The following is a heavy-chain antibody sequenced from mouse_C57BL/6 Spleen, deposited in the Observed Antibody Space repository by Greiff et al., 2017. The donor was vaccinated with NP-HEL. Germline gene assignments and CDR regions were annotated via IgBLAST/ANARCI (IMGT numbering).Heavy chain of an antibody. J-gene: IGHJ2*01. Sequence: EVQLQQSVAELVRPGASVKLSCTASGFNIKNTYMHWVKQRPEQGLEWIGRIDPANGNTKYAPKFQGKATITADTSSNTAYLQLSSLTSEDAAIYYCASGDDYGDGPLCDYWGQGTTLTVSA. V-gene: IGHV14-3*01. CDR2: IDPANGNT. D-gene: IGHD2-4*01. CDR3: ASGDDYGDGPLCDY. CDR1: GFNIKNTY.